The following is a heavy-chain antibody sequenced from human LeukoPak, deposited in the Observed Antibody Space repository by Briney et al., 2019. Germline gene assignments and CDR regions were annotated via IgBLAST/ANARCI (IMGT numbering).Heavy chain of an antibody. Sequence: GSLRLSCAASGFTFDDYGMSWVRRAPGKGLEWVSGINWNGGSTGYADSVKGRFTISRDNAKNSLYLQMNSLRAEDTALYYCARDFDYGSGSYYTPGFDYWGQGTLVTVSS. D-gene: IGHD3-10*01. CDR1: GFTFDDYG. CDR3: ARDFDYGSGSYYTPGFDY. CDR2: INWNGGST. V-gene: IGHV3-20*04. J-gene: IGHJ4*02.